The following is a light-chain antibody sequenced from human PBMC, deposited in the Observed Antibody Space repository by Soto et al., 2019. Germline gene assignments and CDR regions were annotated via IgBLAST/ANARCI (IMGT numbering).Light chain of an antibody. Sequence: QSVLPQPASVSGSPGQSITISCTGTSRDIGTSNLVSWYQQYPGKAPKLMIYEVTKRPSGFSSRFSGSKSGNTASLTISGLQPEDEADYYCFSYTDISTSLFVFGTGTKVTVL. CDR1: SRDIGTSNL. CDR2: EVT. V-gene: IGLV2-23*02. CDR3: FSYTDISTSLFV. J-gene: IGLJ1*01.